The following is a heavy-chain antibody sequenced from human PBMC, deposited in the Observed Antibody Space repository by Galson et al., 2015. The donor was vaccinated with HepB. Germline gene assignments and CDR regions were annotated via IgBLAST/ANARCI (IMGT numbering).Heavy chain of an antibody. J-gene: IGHJ4*02. Sequence: SLRLSCAASGFTFSSYSMNWVRQAPGKGLEWVSYISSSSSTIYYADSVKGRFTISRDNAKNSLYLQMNSLRAEDTAVYYCTRYYYDSSGYPDYWGQGTLVTVSS. CDR3: TRYYYDSSGYPDY. V-gene: IGHV3-48*04. CDR2: ISSSSSTI. D-gene: IGHD3-22*01. CDR1: GFTFSSYS.